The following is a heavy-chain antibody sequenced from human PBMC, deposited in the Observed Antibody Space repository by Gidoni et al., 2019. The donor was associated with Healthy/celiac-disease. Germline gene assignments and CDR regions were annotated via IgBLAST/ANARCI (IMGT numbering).Heavy chain of an antibody. Sequence: EVQLVESGGGLIQPGGSLRLSCAASGFTVSSNYMSWVRQAPGKGLEWVSVIYSGGSTYYADSVKGRFTISRDNSKNTLYLQMNSLRAEDTAVYYCARESWGWLHESDYWGQGTLVTVSS. D-gene: IGHD5-12*01. CDR2: IYSGGST. CDR3: ARESWGWLHESDY. J-gene: IGHJ4*02. CDR1: GFTVSSNY. V-gene: IGHV3-53*01.